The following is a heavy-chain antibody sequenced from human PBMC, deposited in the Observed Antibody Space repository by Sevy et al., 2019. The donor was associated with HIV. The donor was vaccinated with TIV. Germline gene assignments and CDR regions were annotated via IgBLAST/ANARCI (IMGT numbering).Heavy chain of an antibody. D-gene: IGHD3-3*01. CDR2: IKQDGSEK. CDR3: ARVGDLDAEWIIGDAFDV. J-gene: IGHJ3*01. V-gene: IGHV3-7*01. CDR1: GFEGSGFTFRNFW. Sequence: GGSLRLSCAASGFEGSGFTFRNFWMSWARQAPGKGLEWVANIKQDGSEKYYVDSVKGRFTISRDNAKSTLFLHMNSLRDEDTAVYYCARVGDLDAEWIIGDAFDVWGQGTMVTVSS.